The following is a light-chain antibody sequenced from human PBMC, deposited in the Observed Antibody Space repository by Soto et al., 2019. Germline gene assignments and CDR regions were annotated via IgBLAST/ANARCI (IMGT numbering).Light chain of an antibody. Sequence: EIVMMQSPATLSVSPGERATLSCRASQSVSSNLAWYQQKPGQAPRLLIYGASNRATGIPARLSGSGSGTEFTLTFSSLQSENFAVYYCQQYNNWPPKYTFGQGTKLVIK. CDR3: QQYNNWPPKYT. J-gene: IGKJ2*01. V-gene: IGKV3-15*01. CDR2: GAS. CDR1: QSVSSN.